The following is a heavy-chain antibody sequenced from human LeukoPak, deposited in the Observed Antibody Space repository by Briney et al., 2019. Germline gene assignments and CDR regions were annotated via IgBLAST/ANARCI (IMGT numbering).Heavy chain of an antibody. V-gene: IGHV1-2*02. CDR1: GYTFIGYY. D-gene: IGHD2-15*01. CDR2: INPHNGDT. CDR3: ATVRDIVVGGGPYYFDY. Sequence: ASVKVSCKASGYTFIGYYLHWVRQAPGQGLEWMGWINPHNGDTNYAQKFQGRVTMTRDTSITTADMELSRLKSDDTAVYYCATVRDIVVGGGPYYFDYWGQGTLVTVSS. J-gene: IGHJ4*02.